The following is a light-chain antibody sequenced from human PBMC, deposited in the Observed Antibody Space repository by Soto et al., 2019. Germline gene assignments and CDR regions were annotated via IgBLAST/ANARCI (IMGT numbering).Light chain of an antibody. CDR2: LGS. V-gene: IGKV2-28*01. CDR1: QSLLHTNGYNY. Sequence: DSVMTQSPLSLSVTPGEPASISCRSSQSLLHTNGYNYLDWYLQRPGQSPQLLIYLGSHRASGVHDRFSGSGSGTDFTLKISRVEAEDVGVYYCMQALQTPYTFGEGTKLEIK. CDR3: MQALQTPYT. J-gene: IGKJ2*01.